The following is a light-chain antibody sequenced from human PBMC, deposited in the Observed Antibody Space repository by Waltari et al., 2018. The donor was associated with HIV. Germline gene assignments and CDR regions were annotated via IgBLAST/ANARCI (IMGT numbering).Light chain of an antibody. CDR3: QQYNSYSWT. CDR2: KAS. V-gene: IGKV1-5*03. CDR1: QTISSW. J-gene: IGKJ1*01. Sequence: DIQMTQSPSTLSASVGDRVTITCRASQTISSWLAWYQQKPGKPPKLLIYKASSLESGVPSRFSGSGSGTEFTLTISSLQPDDLGTYYCQQYNSYSWTFGQGTKGEIK.